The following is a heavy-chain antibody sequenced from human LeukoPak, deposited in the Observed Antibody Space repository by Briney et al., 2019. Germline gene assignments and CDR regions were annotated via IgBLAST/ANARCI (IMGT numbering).Heavy chain of an antibody. Sequence: PSETLSLTCTVSGGSISSYYWSWIRQPPGEGLEWIGYIYYSGSTNYNPSLKSRVTISVDTSKNQFSLKLSSVTAADTAVYYCARPHYDSSGYYSGWFDPWGQGTLVTVSS. CDR3: ARPHYDSSGYYSGWFDP. CDR1: GGSISSYY. D-gene: IGHD3-22*01. V-gene: IGHV4-59*08. CDR2: IYYSGST. J-gene: IGHJ5*02.